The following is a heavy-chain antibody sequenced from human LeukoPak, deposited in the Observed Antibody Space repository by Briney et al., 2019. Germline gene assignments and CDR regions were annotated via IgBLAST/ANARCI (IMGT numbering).Heavy chain of an antibody. J-gene: IGHJ6*03. CDR1: GYTFTSYD. D-gene: IGHD2-2*02. V-gene: IGHV1-8*01. CDR3: ARGDIVVVPAAIENYYYMDV. Sequence: ASVKVSCKASGYTFTSYDIHWVRQAPGQGLEWMGRMNPNRGDTDYAQKFQGRVTMTRDTSISTAYMELSSLRSEDTAVYYCARGDIVVVPAAIENYYYMDVWGKGTTVTVSS. CDR2: MNPNRGDT.